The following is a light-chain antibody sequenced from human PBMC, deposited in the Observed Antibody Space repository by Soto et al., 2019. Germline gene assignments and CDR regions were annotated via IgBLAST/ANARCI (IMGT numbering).Light chain of an antibody. Sequence: QSVLTQPPSVSGSPGQSVTISCTGTSTDVGPYNRVSWYQQPPGTAPKLIIYEVNNRPSGVSDRFSGSKSGNTASLTISGLQAEDEADYYCSSYTITSTVVFGGGTKVTVL. V-gene: IGLV2-18*02. CDR2: EVN. CDR1: STDVGPYNR. J-gene: IGLJ2*01. CDR3: SSYTITSTVV.